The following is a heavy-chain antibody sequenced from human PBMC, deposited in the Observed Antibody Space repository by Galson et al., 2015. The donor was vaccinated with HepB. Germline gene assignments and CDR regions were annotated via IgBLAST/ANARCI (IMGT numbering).Heavy chain of an antibody. CDR3: AKGYYDSWRSQQMDV. CDR1: GFTFSSYA. CDR2: ISGSGGGT. Sequence: SLRLSCAASGFTFSSYAMSWVRQAPGKGLEWVSGISGSGGGTYYADTFKGRVTISRDNSKNTLYLQMNSRRADDTAKYDCAKGYYDSWRSQQMDVWGKGTTVTVSS. V-gene: IGHV3-23*01. J-gene: IGHJ6*03. D-gene: IGHD2/OR15-2a*01.